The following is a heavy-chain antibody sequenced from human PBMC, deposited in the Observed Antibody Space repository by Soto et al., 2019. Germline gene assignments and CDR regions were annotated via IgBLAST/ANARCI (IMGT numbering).Heavy chain of an antibody. Sequence: GGSLRLSCAASGFTVSSNYMSWVRQAPGKGLEWVSVIYSGGSTYYADSVKGRFTISRDNSKNTLYLQMNSLRAEDTAVYYCARRMVRGVIPDYWGQGTLVTVSS. CDR1: GFTVSSNY. D-gene: IGHD3-10*01. CDR2: IYSGGST. V-gene: IGHV3-66*04. J-gene: IGHJ4*02. CDR3: ARRMVRGVIPDY.